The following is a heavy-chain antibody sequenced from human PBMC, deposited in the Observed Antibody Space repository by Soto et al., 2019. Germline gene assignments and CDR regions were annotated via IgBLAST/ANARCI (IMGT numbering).Heavy chain of an antibody. Sequence: PGGSLRLSCAASGFTFSSYGMHWVRQAPGKGLEWVAVIWYDGSNKYYADSVKGRFTISRDNSKNTLYLQMNSLRAEDTAVYYCARDQGPDSGWYFQDYFDYWGQGTLVTVSS. CDR1: GFTFSSYG. V-gene: IGHV3-33*01. CDR2: IWYDGSNK. CDR3: ARDQGPDSGWYFQDYFDY. J-gene: IGHJ4*02. D-gene: IGHD6-19*01.